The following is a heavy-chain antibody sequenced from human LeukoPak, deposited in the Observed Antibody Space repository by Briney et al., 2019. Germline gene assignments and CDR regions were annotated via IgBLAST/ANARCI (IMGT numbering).Heavy chain of an antibody. D-gene: IGHD3-3*01. J-gene: IGHJ4*02. CDR2: ISAYNGNT. Sequence: ASVKVSCKASGYTFTSYGISWVRQAPGQGLEWMGWISAYNGNTNYAQKLQGRVTMTADTSTSTAYMELRSLRSDDTAVYYCARDPITIFGVVTDYWGQGTLVTVSS. CDR1: GYTFTSYG. V-gene: IGHV1-18*01. CDR3: ARDPITIFGVVTDY.